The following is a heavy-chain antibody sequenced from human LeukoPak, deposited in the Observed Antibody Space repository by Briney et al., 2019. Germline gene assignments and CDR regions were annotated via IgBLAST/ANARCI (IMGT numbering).Heavy chain of an antibody. CDR2: GSDSGGT. D-gene: IGHD1-14*01. J-gene: IGHJ5*02. Sequence: SETLSLTCAVSGESLNGHYWSWIRQPPGKGLEWIGEGSDSGGTKFNPSLKGRVAISADTSKNQFSLHLSSVTAADTAVYYCAKNGQTGFSFDPWGQGTLVTVSS. CDR1: GESLNGHY. V-gene: IGHV4-34*01. CDR3: AKNGQTGFSFDP.